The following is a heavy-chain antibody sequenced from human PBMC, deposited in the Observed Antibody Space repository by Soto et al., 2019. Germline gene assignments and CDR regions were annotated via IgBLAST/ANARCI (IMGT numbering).Heavy chain of an antibody. CDR3: ARDPPPWGGNYYYYYGMDV. Sequence: ASVKVSCKASGYTFTSYAMHWVRQAPGQRLEWMGWINAGNGNTKYSQKLQGRVTITRDTSASTAYMEMSSWSSEDTAVYYCARDPPPWGGNYYYYYGMDVWGQGTTVTVSS. CDR1: GYTFTSYA. J-gene: IGHJ6*02. D-gene: IGHD7-27*01. V-gene: IGHV1-3*01. CDR2: INAGNGNT.